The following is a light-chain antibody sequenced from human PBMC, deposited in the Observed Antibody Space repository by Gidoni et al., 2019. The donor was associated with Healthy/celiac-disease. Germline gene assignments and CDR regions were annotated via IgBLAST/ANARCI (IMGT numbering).Light chain of an antibody. CDR2: GAS. CDR1: QSVSSN. Sequence: EIVMTQSPATLSVSPGDRATLSCRASQSVSSNFAWYQQKPGQAPRPHIYGASTRATGNPARFSGSGSGTEFTLTISSLQSEDFAVYYCQQYNNWPPTWTFGQGTKVEIK. CDR3: QQYNNWPPTWT. J-gene: IGKJ1*01. V-gene: IGKV3-15*01.